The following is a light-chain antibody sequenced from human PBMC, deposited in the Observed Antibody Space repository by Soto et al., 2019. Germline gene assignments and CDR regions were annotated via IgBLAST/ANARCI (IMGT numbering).Light chain of an antibody. CDR3: AAWDDSLRALV. CDR1: RSNIGTYT. Sequence: QAVVTQSPSASGTPGQRVTISCSGSRSNIGTYTVNWYQQLPGTAPTLLIYRNHQRPSGVPDRFSGSKSGTSASLAISGPQSEDEADYYCAAWDDSLRALVFGGGTKLTVL. CDR2: RNH. J-gene: IGLJ2*01. V-gene: IGLV1-44*01.